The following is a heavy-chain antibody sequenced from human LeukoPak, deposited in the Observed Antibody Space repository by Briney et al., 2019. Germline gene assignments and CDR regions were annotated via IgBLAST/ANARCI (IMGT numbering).Heavy chain of an antibody. D-gene: IGHD2-2*01. CDR2: LTPNSGGT. J-gene: IGHJ6*02. Sequence: ASVKVSCKSSGYSFTCYKMHRVRHAPAEGLGQLEWLTPNSGGTNYAQKFHGKVTLTREAFIRTAYKELSRLRSDDTAVYYCGRYSTVKSQGSSCCGMDGWLQGTTVTDPS. V-gene: IGHV1-2*02. CDR1: GYSFTCYK. CDR3: GRYSTVKSQGSSCCGMDG.